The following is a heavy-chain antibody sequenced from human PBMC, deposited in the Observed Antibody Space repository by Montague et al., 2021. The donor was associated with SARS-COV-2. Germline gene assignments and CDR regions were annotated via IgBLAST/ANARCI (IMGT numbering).Heavy chain of an antibody. CDR2: IIHCSST. D-gene: IGHD4/OR15-4a*01. J-gene: IGHJ4*02. CDR3: ARGRYGGWTGYYFDY. CDR1: GGSISSSNC. V-gene: IGHV4-4*02. Sequence: SETLSLTCAVSGGSISSSNCWSWVLQPPGKGLEWMGEIIHCSSTXYNKSFLRRVTMSVDMSKNHFSLRLSSVTAADTAMYYCARGRYGGWTGYYFDYWGQGTLVTVSS.